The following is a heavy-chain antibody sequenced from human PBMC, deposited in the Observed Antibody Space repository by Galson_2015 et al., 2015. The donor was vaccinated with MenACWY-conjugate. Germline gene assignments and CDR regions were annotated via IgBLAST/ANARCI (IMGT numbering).Heavy chain of an antibody. D-gene: IGHD3-22*01. Sequence: QSGAEVKKPGASVKVSCTASGYTFTSYGMSWVRQAPGQGPEWMGWISAYNGNTNYAQNLQDRVTMTTDTFTNTVFMELRSLRSDDTAVYYCARDRTDSRGQFDYWGQGSLVTVSS. CDR3: ARDRTDSRGQFDY. V-gene: IGHV1-18*01. CDR2: ISAYNGNT. CDR1: GYTFTSYG. J-gene: IGHJ4*02.